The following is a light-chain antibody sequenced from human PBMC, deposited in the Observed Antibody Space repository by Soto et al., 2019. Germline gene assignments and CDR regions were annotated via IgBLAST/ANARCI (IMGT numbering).Light chain of an antibody. CDR2: KAS. CDR1: QTISNW. J-gene: IGKJ2*01. Sequence: DIQMTQSPSTLSASVGDRVTITCRASQTISNWLAWYQQRPGKAPNLLIYKASTLESGVSSRFSGRGSGTEFTLTISSLHPDDFATYYCQHYSTYPYTFGQGTKLEIK. CDR3: QHYSTYPYT. V-gene: IGKV1-5*03.